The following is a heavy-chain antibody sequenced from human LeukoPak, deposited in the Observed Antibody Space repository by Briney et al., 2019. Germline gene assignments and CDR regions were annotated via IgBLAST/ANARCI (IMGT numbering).Heavy chain of an antibody. J-gene: IGHJ4*02. D-gene: IGHD6-6*01. Sequence: SETLSLTCAVSGYSISSGDYWGWIRQPPGEGLEWIGSIYYSGSTYYIPSLKSRVTISVDTSKNQSSLKLSSGTAADTAVYYCGRQLYSISWGCDYWGQGTLVTVSS. CDR1: GYSISSGDY. CDR2: IYYSGST. V-gene: IGHV4-38-2*01. CDR3: GRQLYSISWGCDY.